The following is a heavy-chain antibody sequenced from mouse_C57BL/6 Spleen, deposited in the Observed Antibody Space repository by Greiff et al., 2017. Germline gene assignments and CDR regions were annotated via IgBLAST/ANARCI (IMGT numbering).Heavy chain of an antibody. CDR2: IYPGDGDT. CDR3: AREVYDYRSSYYAMDY. J-gene: IGHJ4*01. Sequence: VQLQQSGPELVKPGASVKISCKASGYAFSSSWMNWVKQRPGKGLEWIGRIYPGDGDTNYNGKFKGKATLTADKSSSTAYMQLSSLTSEDSAVYFCAREVYDYRSSYYAMDYWGQGTSVTVSS. CDR1: GYAFSSSW. D-gene: IGHD2-4*01. V-gene: IGHV1-82*01.